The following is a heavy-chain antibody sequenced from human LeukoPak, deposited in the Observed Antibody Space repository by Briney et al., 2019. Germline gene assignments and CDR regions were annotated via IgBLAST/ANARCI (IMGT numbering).Heavy chain of an antibody. J-gene: IGHJ6*02. D-gene: IGHD3-10*01. CDR3: ARDLSGGSGMDV. V-gene: IGHV3-21*01. CDR1: GFTFSSYS. Sequence: GGSLRLSCAASGFTFSSYSMNWVRQAPGKGLEWVSYISSSSTYIYYADSVKGRFTISRDTAKNSLYLQMNSLRAEDTAVYYCARDLSGGSGMDVWGQGTTVTVSS. CDR2: ISSSSTYI.